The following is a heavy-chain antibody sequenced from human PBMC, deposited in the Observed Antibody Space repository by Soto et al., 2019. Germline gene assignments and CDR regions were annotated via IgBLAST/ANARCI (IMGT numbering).Heavy chain of an antibody. CDR3: ARDHPPIDRGSHA. V-gene: IGHV3-21*01. Sequence: GGSLRLSCAASGWTFSSYSMNWVRQATGKGLEWVSSISSSSSYIYYADSVKGRFTISRDNAKNSLYLQMNSLRAEDTAVYYWARDHPPIDRGSHAWGKGPLVTAS. J-gene: IGHJ5*02. CDR1: GWTFSSYS. D-gene: IGHD1-26*01. CDR2: ISSSSSYI.